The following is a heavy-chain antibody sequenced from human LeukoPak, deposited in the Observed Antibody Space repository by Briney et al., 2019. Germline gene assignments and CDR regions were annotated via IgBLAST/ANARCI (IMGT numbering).Heavy chain of an antibody. CDR1: GGTFSSYA. J-gene: IGHJ4*02. CDR2: IIPIFGTA. Sequence: ASVKVSCKASGGTFSSYAISWVRQAPGQGLEWMGGIIPIFGTANYAQKFRGRVTITADKSTRTAYMELSSLRSEDTAVYYCARVVRSGTAFDYWGQGTLVTVSS. D-gene: IGHD2-15*01. V-gene: IGHV1-69*06. CDR3: ARVVRSGTAFDY.